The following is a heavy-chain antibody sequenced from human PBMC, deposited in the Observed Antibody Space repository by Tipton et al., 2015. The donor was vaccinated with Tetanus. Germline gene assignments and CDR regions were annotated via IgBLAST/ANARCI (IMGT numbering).Heavy chain of an antibody. J-gene: IGHJ4*02. Sequence: MQLVQSGGEVKKTGESLKISCKGSGYIFNNYWIGWVRQKTGNGLEWMRIIYPGDSDTSYSSSFQGQVTIPVDKPIYTAFLQWSSLKASDTSMFYCAGAHCTDGVCNFDFWGQGALVTVAS. V-gene: IGHV5-51*01. CDR3: AGAHCTDGVCNFDF. CDR1: GYIFNNYW. CDR2: IYPGDSDT. D-gene: IGHD2-8*01.